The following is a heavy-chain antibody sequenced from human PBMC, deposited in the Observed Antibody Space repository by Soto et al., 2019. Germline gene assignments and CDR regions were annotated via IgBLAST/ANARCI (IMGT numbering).Heavy chain of an antibody. CDR3: ARNGTYSSSLSQYSGMDV. D-gene: IGHD6-6*01. J-gene: IGHJ6*02. CDR1: GGTFANFI. CDR2: IVPMFGTP. Sequence: QVQLVQSGAEVKEPGSSVRVSCKASGGTFANFIMNWVRQTPGQGLEWMGGIVPMFGTPTYAEKFKGRVTISATGSTSTDYMELMSLRSEDTAVYYCARNGTYSSSLSQYSGMDVWGQGTTVTVS. V-gene: IGHV1-69*01.